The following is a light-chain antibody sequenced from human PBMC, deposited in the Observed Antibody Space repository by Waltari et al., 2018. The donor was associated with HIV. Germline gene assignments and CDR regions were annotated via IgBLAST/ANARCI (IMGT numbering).Light chain of an antibody. CDR3: QQYFSLPWT. V-gene: IGKV4-1*01. CDR2: WAS. CDR1: RTFSYASKRKLY. Sequence: DIVMTQSPASLLVSLGERATIDCKSRRTFSYASKRKLYPAWYQRKTGQPPKLLFHWASSRESGVPDRFSASGSGTNFTLTIRSLHAEDVATYFCQQYFSLPWTFGQGTKVEIK. J-gene: IGKJ1*01.